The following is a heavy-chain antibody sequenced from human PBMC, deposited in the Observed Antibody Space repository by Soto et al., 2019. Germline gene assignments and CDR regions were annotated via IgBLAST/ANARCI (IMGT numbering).Heavy chain of an antibody. CDR3: ARTGGRYSNYWKDRNWFDP. CDR2: ISAYNGNT. V-gene: IGHV1-18*01. J-gene: IGHJ5*02. D-gene: IGHD4-4*01. Sequence: QVQLVQSGAEVKKPGASVKVSCKASGYTFTSYGISWVRQAPGQGLEWMGWISAYNGNTNYAQKLQGRVTMTTDTSTSTAYKELRSLRSDDTAVYYCARTGGRYSNYWKDRNWFDPWGQGTLVTVSS. CDR1: GYTFTSYG.